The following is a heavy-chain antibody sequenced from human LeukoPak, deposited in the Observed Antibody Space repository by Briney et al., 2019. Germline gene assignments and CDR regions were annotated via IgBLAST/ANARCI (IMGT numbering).Heavy chain of an antibody. D-gene: IGHD4-17*01. CDR3: VKEWRSYGDSLGVFDF. V-gene: IGHV3-30*18. Sequence: AGGSLRLSCAASGFTFSNYGMHWVRQAPGKGLEWVAVISYDGSNKLYEDSVKDRFSISRDSSKNTLYLEMNSLRRDDTALYYCVKEWRSYGDSLGVFDFWGQGTPVIVSS. J-gene: IGHJ5*01. CDR2: ISYDGSNK. CDR1: GFTFSNYG.